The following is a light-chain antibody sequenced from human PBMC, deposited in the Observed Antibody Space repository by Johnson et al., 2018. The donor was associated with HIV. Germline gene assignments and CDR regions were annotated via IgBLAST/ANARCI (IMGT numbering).Light chain of an antibody. V-gene: IGLV1-51*02. J-gene: IGLJ1*01. Sequence: QSVLTQPPSVSAAPGQKVTISCSGSSSNIGNNYASWYQQFPGTAPKLLIYENNKRPSGIPDRFSGSKSGTSATLGITGLQTGDEADYYCGTWDSSLSAGVFGTGANVTV. CDR1: SSNIGNNY. CDR2: ENN. CDR3: GTWDSSLSAGV.